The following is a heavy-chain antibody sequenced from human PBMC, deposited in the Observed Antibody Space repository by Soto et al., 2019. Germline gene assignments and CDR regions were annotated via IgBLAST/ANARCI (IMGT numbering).Heavy chain of an antibody. V-gene: IGHV3-23*01. D-gene: IGHD4-17*01. J-gene: IGHJ5*01. Sequence: PGGSLRLSCAASGFTFSSYAMSWVRQAPGKGLEWVSAISGSGGSTYYADSVKGRFTISRDNSKNTLYLQMNSLRAEDTAVYYCSKASTVTTCSFHSWCQGPLVTVSS. CDR2: ISGSGGST. CDR3: SKASTVTTCSFHS. CDR1: GFTFSSYA.